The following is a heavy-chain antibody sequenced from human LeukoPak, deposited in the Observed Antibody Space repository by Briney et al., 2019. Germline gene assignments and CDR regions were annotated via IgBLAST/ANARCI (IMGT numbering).Heavy chain of an antibody. V-gene: IGHV1-18*04. CDR1: GYTFTGYY. J-gene: IGHJ4*02. D-gene: IGHD3-22*01. Sequence: ASVKVSCKASGYTFTGYYMHWVRQAPGQGLEWMGWISGYNGNRNYAQKLQGRVTMTTDTSTSTAYMELRSLRSDDTAVYYCARDRYYDSSGYYFDYWGQGTLVTVSS. CDR2: ISGYNGNR. CDR3: ARDRYYDSSGYYFDY.